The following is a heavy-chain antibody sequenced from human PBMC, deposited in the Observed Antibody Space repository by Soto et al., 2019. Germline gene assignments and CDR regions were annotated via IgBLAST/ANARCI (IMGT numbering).Heavy chain of an antibody. D-gene: IGHD1-1*01. Sequence: VASVKVSCKASGYTFTSYDIYWVRQATGQGLEWMGWMNPNTGDSSYAQKFQGRVTMTSDTSITTAHMELSSLRSEDTAVYYCARRAETNGWNGFGADKYYFDFWGQGTLVTSPQ. J-gene: IGHJ4*02. V-gene: IGHV1-8*01. CDR3: ARRAETNGWNGFGADKYYFDF. CDR2: MNPNTGDS. CDR1: GYTFTSYD.